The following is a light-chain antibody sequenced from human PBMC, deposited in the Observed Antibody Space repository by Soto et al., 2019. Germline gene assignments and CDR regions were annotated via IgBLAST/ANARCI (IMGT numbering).Light chain of an antibody. J-gene: IGLJ1*01. CDR2: DVS. CDR1: SGDVGAYDF. Sequence: QSVLTQPASVSGSPGQSITISCTGTSGDVGAYDFVSWYQHHPGKAPRLVIYDVSRRPAGASDRFSGSKSGSTASLTISSLQAEDEADYYCVSFTVHYSYVFGTGKNVTVL. CDR3: VSFTVHYSYV. V-gene: IGLV2-14*01.